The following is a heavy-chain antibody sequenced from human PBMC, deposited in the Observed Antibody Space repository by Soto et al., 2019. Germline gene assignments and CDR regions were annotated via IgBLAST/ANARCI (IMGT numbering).Heavy chain of an antibody. CDR1: GFTFSSCT. CDR2: ITPSTSHI. V-gene: IGHV3-21*01. Sequence: EVHLVESGGGLVKPGGSLRLSCAVSGFTFSSCTMHWVRQAPGKGLEWVSSITPSTSHIYYADSVKGRFTISRDNAKNSLFRQMNSIRAEDTTVYYGSGCSGGACHPNDSMDGWGSGPTVPVS. CDR3: SGCSGGACHPNDSMDG. J-gene: IGHJ6*02. D-gene: IGHD2-15*01.